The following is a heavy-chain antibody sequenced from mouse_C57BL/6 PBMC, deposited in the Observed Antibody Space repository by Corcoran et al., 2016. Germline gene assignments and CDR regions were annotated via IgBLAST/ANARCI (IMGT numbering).Heavy chain of an antibody. J-gene: IGHJ4*01. V-gene: IGHV1-75*01. CDR2: IFPGSGST. CDR1: GYTFTDYY. D-gene: IGHD2-10*01. CDR3: ARSSLPGEDAMDY. Sequence: QVQLQQSGPELVKPGASVKISCKAFGYTFTDYYINWVKQRPGQGLEWIGWIFPGSGSTYYNEKFKGKATLTVDKSSSTAYMLLSSLTSEDSAVYFCARSSLPGEDAMDYWGQGTSVTVSS.